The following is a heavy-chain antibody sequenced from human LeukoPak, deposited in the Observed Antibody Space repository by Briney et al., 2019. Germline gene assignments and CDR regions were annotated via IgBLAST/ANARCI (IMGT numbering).Heavy chain of an antibody. CDR3: ARHSNWFDP. CDR2: IYYSGST. CDR1: GASISSYY. Sequence: SETLSLTCTVSGASISSYYWSWIRQPPGKGLEWIGYIYYSGSTNYNPSLKSRVTISVDTSKNQFSLKLSSVTAADTAVYYCARHSNWFDPWGQGTLVTVSS. V-gene: IGHV4-59*08. J-gene: IGHJ5*02.